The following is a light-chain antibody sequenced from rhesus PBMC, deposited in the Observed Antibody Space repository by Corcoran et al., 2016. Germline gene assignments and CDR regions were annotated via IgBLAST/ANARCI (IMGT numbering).Light chain of an antibody. Sequence: QAAPTPSPSVSGSPGQSVTISCTGTSRDIGGYTRVSWYQQYPGKAPTLMIFEVTKRASGVSDRFSGSKSGNTASLTIAGLQAEDDGDYYCCSYTTSNSYIFGPGTRLTVL. CDR2: EVT. CDR3: CSYTTSNSYI. CDR1: SRDIGGYTR. J-gene: IGLJ1*01. V-gene: IGLV2-13*03.